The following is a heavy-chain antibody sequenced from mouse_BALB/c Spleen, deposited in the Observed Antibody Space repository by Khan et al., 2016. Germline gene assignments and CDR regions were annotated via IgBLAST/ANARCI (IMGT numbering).Heavy chain of an antibody. D-gene: IGHD4-1*01. V-gene: IGHV3-6*02. J-gene: IGHJ2*01. CDR2: ISYDGSN. CDR1: GYSITSGYY. CDR3: AGGNWDFDY. Sequence: EVQLQESGPGLVKPSQSLSLTCSVTGYSITSGYYWNWIRQFPGNKLEWMGYISYDGSNNYNPSLKNRISITRDTSKNQFFLKLNSVTTEDTATYYCAGGNWDFDYWGQGTTLTVSS.